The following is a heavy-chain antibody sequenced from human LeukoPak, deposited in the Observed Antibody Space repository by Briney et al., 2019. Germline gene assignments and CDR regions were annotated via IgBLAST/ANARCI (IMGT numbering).Heavy chain of an antibody. CDR2: IRRKTDGETT. CDR3: VTDLVIKGYFDY. V-gene: IGHV3-15*01. Sequence: GESLRLSCAASGFTFSDVWMSWVRQVPGKGLEWVGRIRRKTDGETTDHAAPVKGRFTISRDDSKNTLYLQMNSLKTEDTAVYYCVTDLVIKGYFDYWGQGALVTVSS. CDR1: GFTFSDVW. D-gene: IGHD2-21*01. J-gene: IGHJ4*02.